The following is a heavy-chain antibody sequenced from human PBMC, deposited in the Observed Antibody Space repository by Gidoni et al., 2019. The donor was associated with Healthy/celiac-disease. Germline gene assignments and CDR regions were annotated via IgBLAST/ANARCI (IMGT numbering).Heavy chain of an antibody. Sequence: EVQLVESGGGLVQPGWSLILSCAASGFTFSSYDMHWVRQATGKGLEWVSAIGTAGDTYYPGSVKGRFTISRENAKNSLYLQMNSLRAGDTDVYYCARHMRSSGWYYFDYWGQGTLVTVSS. V-gene: IGHV3-13*01. CDR3: ARHMRSSGWYYFDY. D-gene: IGHD6-19*01. CDR1: GFTFSSYD. CDR2: IGTAGDT. J-gene: IGHJ4*02.